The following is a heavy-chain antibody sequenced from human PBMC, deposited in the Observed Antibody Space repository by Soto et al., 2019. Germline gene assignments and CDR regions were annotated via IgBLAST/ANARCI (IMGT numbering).Heavy chain of an antibody. Sequence: PGGSLRLSCAASGFNFGDYAMNWVRQAPGERLEWVSGISGTSSRSSYAESVRGRFTISRDNLNNTLSLQMHSLRAEDTAVYYCARGGRYTHACGDYSYAMDVWGQGTTVTVSS. V-gene: IGHV3-23*01. CDR3: ARGGRYTHACGDYSYAMDV. J-gene: IGHJ6*02. D-gene: IGHD3-16*01. CDR1: GFNFGDYA. CDR2: ISGTSSRS.